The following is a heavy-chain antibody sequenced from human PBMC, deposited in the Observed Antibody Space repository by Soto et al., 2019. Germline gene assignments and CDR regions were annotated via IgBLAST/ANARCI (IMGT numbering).Heavy chain of an antibody. CDR1: GFTFSSYA. V-gene: IGHV3-23*01. Sequence: EVQLLESGGGLVQPGGSLRLSCAASGFTFSSYAMSWVRQAPGKGLEWVSAISGSGGSTYYADSVKGRFTISRDNSKNTLYLQMNSLRAEDTAVYYCAKPHPKYSYDSSGSQGWRQGTLLTVSS. J-gene: IGHJ4*02. CDR2: ISGSGGST. CDR3: AKPHPKYSYDSSGSQG. D-gene: IGHD3-22*01.